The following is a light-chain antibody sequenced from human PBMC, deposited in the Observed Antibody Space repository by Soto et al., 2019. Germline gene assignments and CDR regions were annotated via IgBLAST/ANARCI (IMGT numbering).Light chain of an antibody. CDR1: SSDIGAGYR. Sequence: VVTQPPSVSGAPGERVTISCTGSSSDIGAGYRVRWYQQVPGTAPKLLIYDNTNRPSGVPARFSGSKSGTSASLAISGLQAEDEADYYCQSFDKYLSAVVFGGGTKVTVL. V-gene: IGLV1-40*01. CDR2: DNT. J-gene: IGLJ2*01. CDR3: QSFDKYLSAVV.